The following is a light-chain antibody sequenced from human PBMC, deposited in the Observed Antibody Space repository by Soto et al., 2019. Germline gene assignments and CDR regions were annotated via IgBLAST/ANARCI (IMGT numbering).Light chain of an antibody. J-gene: IGLJ2*01. CDR3: SSYTSSNTGV. Sequence: QSALTQPASVSGSPGQSITISCTGTSSDVGGYNYVSWYQQHPGKAPKLMIYDVNNRPSGVSNRFSGSESGNTASLTISGLQAEDEAEYYCSSYTSSNTGVFGGGTKLTVL. CDR1: SSDVGGYNY. CDR2: DVN. V-gene: IGLV2-14*01.